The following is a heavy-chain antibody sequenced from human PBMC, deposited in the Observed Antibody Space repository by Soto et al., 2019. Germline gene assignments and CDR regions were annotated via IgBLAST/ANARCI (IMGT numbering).Heavy chain of an antibody. CDR3: ARIGDSSSWFLNWFDP. CDR2: INHSGST. D-gene: IGHD6-13*01. V-gene: IGHV4-34*01. Sequence: KPSETLSLTCAVYGGSFSGYYWSWIRQPPGKGLERIGEINHSGSTNYNPSLKSRVTISVDTSKNQFSLKLSSVTAADTAVYYCARIGDSSSWFLNWFDPWGQGTLVTVSS. CDR1: GGSFSGYY. J-gene: IGHJ5*02.